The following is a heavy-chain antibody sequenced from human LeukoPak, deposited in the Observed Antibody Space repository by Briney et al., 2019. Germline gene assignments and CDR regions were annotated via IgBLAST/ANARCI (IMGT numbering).Heavy chain of an antibody. J-gene: IGHJ3*02. CDR3: ARDRGWIQHDI. D-gene: IGHD5-18*01. CDR1: GFAFSDSW. CDR2: IKGDGSAK. Sequence: PGGSLRLSCAASGFAFSDSWMTWIRQAPGKGLEWVAFIKGDGSAKKYVDSVKGRFTISRDNAKNSLFLQMNSLRAEDTAVYYCARDRGWIQHDIWGQGTMVTASS. V-gene: IGHV3-7*01.